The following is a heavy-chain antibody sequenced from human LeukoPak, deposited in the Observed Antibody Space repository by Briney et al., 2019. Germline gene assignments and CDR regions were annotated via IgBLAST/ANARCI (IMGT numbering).Heavy chain of an antibody. CDR3: ARVRYSSGYYDY. V-gene: IGHV3-66*01. CDR1: GFTVSSNY. CDR2: IYSGGST. D-gene: IGHD3-22*01. Sequence: GGSLRLSCAASGFTVSSNYMSWVRQAPGKGLEWVSVIYSGGSTYYADSVKGRFTISRDNSKNTLYLQMNSLRAEDTAVYYCARVRYSSGYYDYWGQGTLVTVSS. J-gene: IGHJ4*02.